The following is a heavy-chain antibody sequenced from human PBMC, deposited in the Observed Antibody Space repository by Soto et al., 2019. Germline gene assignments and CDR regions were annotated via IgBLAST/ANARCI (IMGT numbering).Heavy chain of an antibody. CDR1: GGTFSSYA. Sequence: GASVRVSCKASGGTFSSYAISWVRQAPGQGLEWMGGIIPIFGTANYAQKFQGRVTITADKSTSTAYMELSSLRSEDTAVYYCARDLWGGSYWGKGTLGTVSS. CDR2: IIPIFGTA. J-gene: IGHJ4*02. D-gene: IGHD3-16*01. CDR3: ARDLWGGSY. V-gene: IGHV1-69*06.